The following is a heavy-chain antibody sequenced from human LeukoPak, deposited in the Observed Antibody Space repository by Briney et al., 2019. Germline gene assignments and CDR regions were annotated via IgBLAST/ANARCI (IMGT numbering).Heavy chain of an antibody. CDR1: GFTFSNYG. V-gene: IGHV4-38-2*01. CDR2: IYHSGST. D-gene: IGHD1-26*01. J-gene: IGHJ6*03. CDR3: ARAVPYSGSYYYYMDV. Sequence: LRLSCAASGFTFSNYGMSWVRPAPGKRLEWIGSIYHSGSTNYNPSLKSRVTISVDTSKNQFSLKLSSVTAADTAVYYCARAVPYSGSYYYYMDVWGKGTTVTISS.